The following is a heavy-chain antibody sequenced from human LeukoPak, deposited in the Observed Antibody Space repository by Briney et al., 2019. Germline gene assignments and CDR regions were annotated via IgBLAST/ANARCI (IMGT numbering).Heavy chain of an antibody. CDR2: SNSGNTK. Sequence: SNSGNTKYYADSVKGRFTISRDSAKTSLYLQINNLRAEDTALYYCAKAHDYGDYAGFDYWGQGTLVSVSS. V-gene: IGHV3-11*01. D-gene: IGHD4-17*01. J-gene: IGHJ4*02. CDR3: AKAHDYGDYAGFDY.